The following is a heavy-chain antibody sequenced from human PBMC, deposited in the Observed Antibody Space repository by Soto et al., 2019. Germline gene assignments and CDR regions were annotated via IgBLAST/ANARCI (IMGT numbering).Heavy chain of an antibody. CDR3: ATNPDSSCGYYYYGMDV. CDR2: ISYDGNNK. CDR1: GFTFSSYA. D-gene: IGHD6-19*01. V-gene: IGHV3-30-3*01. J-gene: IGHJ6*02. Sequence: QVQLVESGGGVVQPGRSLRLSCAASGFTFSSYAMHWVRQAPGKGLEGVAVISYDGNNKYYADSVKGRFTISRDNSKETLYLQMNSLRAEDTAVYYCATNPDSSCGYYYYGMDVWGQGTTVTVSS.